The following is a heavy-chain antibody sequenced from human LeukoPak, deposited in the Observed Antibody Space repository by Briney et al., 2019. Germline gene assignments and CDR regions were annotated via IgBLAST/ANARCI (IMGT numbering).Heavy chain of an antibody. D-gene: IGHD5-18*01. CDR1: GGSVHSYNHY. J-gene: IGHJ6*03. V-gene: IGHV4-39*01. CDR3: ARQPHSYGPDYYYYYMDL. CDR2: IYSSGTT. Sequence: PSETLSLTCTVSGGSVHSYNHYWAWIRQPPGKGLEWMGTIYSSGTTSYNPSLKSRVTITVDTSNNQFPLNLISVTAADTALYYCARQPHSYGPDYYYYYMDLWGTGTTVTVSS.